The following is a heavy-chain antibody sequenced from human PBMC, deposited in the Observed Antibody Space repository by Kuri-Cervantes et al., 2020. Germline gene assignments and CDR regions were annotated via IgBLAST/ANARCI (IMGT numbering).Heavy chain of an antibody. CDR3: AREHSRGGGYTQYYYGMDV. CDR1: GYTFTGYY. Sequence: ASVKVSCKASGYTFTGYYMHWVRQAPGQGLEWMGWINPNSGGTNYAQKFQGRVTMTRDTSISTAYMELSRLRSDDTAVYYCAREHSRGGGYTQYYYGMDVWGQGTTVTVSS. J-gene: IGHJ6*02. V-gene: IGHV1-2*02. CDR2: INPNSGGT. D-gene: IGHD5-18*01.